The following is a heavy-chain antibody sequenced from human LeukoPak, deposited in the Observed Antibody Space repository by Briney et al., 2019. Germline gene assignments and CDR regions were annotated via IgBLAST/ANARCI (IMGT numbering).Heavy chain of an antibody. CDR2: ISGDSRYI. V-gene: IGHV3-21*01. CDR1: GFTFSSYS. J-gene: IGHJ4*02. D-gene: IGHD2-2*01. CDR3: ARAPTVLVGYCSSSSCQADY. Sequence: PGGSLRLSCAASGFTFSSYSMNWVRQAPGKGLEWVSAISGDSRYIYYADSVRGRFTISRDNAENSLYLQMHSLRVEDTAVYYCARAPTVLVGYCSSSSCQADYWGQGSLVTASS.